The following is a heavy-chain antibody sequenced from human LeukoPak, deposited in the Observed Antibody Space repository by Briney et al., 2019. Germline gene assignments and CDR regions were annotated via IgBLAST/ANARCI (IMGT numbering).Heavy chain of an antibody. Sequence: SETLSLTCAVSGGSISSNNWWGWVRQPPGKGLEWIGEIYHSGSPNYNPSLKSRVTISVDKSRNHFSLNLSSVTAADTAVYYCARSGYSYGLTSGSFDYWGQGTLVTVSS. CDR1: GGSISSNNW. J-gene: IGHJ4*02. CDR3: ARSGYSYGLTSGSFDY. D-gene: IGHD5-18*01. V-gene: IGHV4-4*02. CDR2: IYHSGSP.